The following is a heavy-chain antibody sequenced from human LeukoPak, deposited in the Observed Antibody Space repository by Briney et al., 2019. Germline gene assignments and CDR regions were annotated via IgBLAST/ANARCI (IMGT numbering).Heavy chain of an antibody. V-gene: IGHV4-4*07. J-gene: IGHJ3*02. Sequence: SETLSLTCTVSGGSISSYYWSWIRQPAGKGLEWIGRIYTSGSTNYNPSLESRVTMSVDTSKNQFSLKLSSVTAADTAVYYCAREFVVGAPHDAFDIWGQGTMVTVSS. CDR2: IYTSGST. CDR3: AREFVVGAPHDAFDI. D-gene: IGHD1-26*01. CDR1: GGSISSYY.